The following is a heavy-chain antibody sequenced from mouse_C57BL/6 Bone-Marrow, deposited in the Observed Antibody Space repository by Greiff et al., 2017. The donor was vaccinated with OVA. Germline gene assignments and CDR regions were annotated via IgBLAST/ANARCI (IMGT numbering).Heavy chain of an antibody. D-gene: IGHD1-1*01. V-gene: IGHV1-55*01. CDR1: GYTFTSYW. Sequence: QVQLQQPGAELVKPGASVKMSCKASGYTFTSYWITWVKQRPGQGLEWIGDIYPGSGSTNYNEKFKSKATLTVDTSSSTAYMQLSSLTSEDSAVYYCARGPYYYGSSYRSFDYWGQGTTLTVSS. CDR2: IYPGSGST. J-gene: IGHJ2*01. CDR3: ARGPYYYGSSYRSFDY.